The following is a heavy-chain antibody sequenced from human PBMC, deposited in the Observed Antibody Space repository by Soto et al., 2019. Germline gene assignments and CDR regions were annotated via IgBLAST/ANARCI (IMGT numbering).Heavy chain of an antibody. CDR1: GFTFSNHG. D-gene: IGHD2-15*01. J-gene: IGHJ4*02. CDR3: ARSAAKYCGGGTCYSDY. Sequence: PGGSLRLSCAASGFTFSNHGMTWVRQAPGKGLEWVSFVSGSGVRIYYADSVMGRFTISRDNSKNTLFLQMNSLRAEDTAVYYCARSAAKYCGGGTCYSDYWGQGTLVTVSS. V-gene: IGHV3-23*01. CDR2: VSGSGVRI.